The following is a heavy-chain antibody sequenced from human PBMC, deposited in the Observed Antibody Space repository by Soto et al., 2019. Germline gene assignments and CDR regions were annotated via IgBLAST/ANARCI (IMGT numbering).Heavy chain of an antibody. CDR1: GFTFDSCG. CDR2: VSPHAANT. J-gene: IGHJ4*02. Sequence: GWSLRLSCVASGFTFDSCGMNLVRQAPGKGLEWVACVSPHAANTYYADSVRGRFIISRDDSRKTVSLDMNSLRGEDSAVYYCATEGAKTNWNFEYWGQGTAVTVS. D-gene: IGHD1-1*01. CDR3: ATEGAKTNWNFEY. V-gene: IGHV3-23*01.